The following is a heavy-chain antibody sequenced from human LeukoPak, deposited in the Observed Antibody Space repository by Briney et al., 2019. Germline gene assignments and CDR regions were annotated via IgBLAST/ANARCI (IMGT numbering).Heavy chain of an antibody. D-gene: IGHD3-3*01. Sequence: RQAPXXGVXWMGGIIPIFGTANYAQKFQGRVTITADESTSTAYMELSSLRSEDTAVYYCARVERSEYYDFWSGYGMDVWGQGTTVTVSS. V-gene: IGHV1-69*01. CDR3: ARVERSEYYDFWSGYGMDV. CDR2: IIPIFGTA. J-gene: IGHJ6*02.